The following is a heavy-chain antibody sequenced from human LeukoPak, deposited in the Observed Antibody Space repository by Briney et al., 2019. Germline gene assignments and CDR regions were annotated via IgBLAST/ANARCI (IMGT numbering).Heavy chain of an antibody. J-gene: IGHJ4*02. V-gene: IGHV1-2*02. D-gene: IGHD3-9*01. CDR1: GYTFTGYY. CDR2: INPNSGGT. Sequence: GASVKVSCKASGYTFTGYYMHWVRQAPGQGLEWMGWINPNSGGTNYAQKFQDRVTMTRDTSISTAYMELNRLRFDDTAVHYCAGSPHILTGENFDYWGQGTLVTVSS. CDR3: AGSPHILTGENFDY.